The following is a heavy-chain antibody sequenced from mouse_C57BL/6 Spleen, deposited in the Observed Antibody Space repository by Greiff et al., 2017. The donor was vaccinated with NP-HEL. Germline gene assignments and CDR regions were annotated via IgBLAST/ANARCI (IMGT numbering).Heavy chain of an antibody. CDR2: ISSGGDYI. V-gene: IGHV5-9-1*02. CDR3: TRDPGDYDGWYFDV. Sequence: EVKLVESGEGLVKPGGSLKLSCAASGFTFSSYAMSWVRQTPEKRLEWVAYISSGGDYIYYADTVKGRFTISRDNARNTLYLQMSSLKSEDTAMYYCTRDPGDYDGWYFDVWGTGTTVTVSS. J-gene: IGHJ1*03. D-gene: IGHD2-4*01. CDR1: GFTFSSYA.